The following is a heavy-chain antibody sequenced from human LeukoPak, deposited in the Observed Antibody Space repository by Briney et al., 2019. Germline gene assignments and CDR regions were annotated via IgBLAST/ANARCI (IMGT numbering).Heavy chain of an antibody. Sequence: SETLSLTCTVSGGSISSYYWSWIRQPPGKGLEWIGFIYYSGSTNYNPSLKGRVTISVDTSKNQFSLRLSSVTAADTAVYYCARGEYYFDYWGQGSLVTVSS. J-gene: IGHJ4*02. CDR3: ARGEYYFDY. CDR1: GGSISSYY. CDR2: IYYSGST. V-gene: IGHV4-59*01.